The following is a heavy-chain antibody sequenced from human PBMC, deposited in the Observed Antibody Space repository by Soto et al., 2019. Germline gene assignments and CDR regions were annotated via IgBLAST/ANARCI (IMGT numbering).Heavy chain of an antibody. CDR3: ASRVVVVATKVPWFDP. CDR1: GGSVSTYS. CDR2: IILILGTT. V-gene: IGHV1-69*06. Sequence: ASVKVSCKASGGSVSTYSISCVRQAPGQGLEWMGGIILILGTTNYAQKFRGRVSISADKSISTAYLQWSSLKASDTAMYYCASRVVVVATKVPWFDPWGQGTMVTVSS. J-gene: IGHJ5*02. D-gene: IGHD5-12*01.